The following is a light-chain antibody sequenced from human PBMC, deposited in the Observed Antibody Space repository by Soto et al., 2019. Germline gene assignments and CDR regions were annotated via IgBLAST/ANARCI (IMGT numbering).Light chain of an antibody. J-gene: IGKJ5*01. CDR3: QQYYDWPIT. CDR1: QSISTS. Sequence: EIVMTQSPATLSVSPGERATLSCRTSQSISTSLALYQHKPGQAPRLLIYDASTRATGIPARFSGSGSGTEFTLTISSLQSEDFALYYCQQYYDWPITFGQGTRLDIK. V-gene: IGKV3-15*01. CDR2: DAS.